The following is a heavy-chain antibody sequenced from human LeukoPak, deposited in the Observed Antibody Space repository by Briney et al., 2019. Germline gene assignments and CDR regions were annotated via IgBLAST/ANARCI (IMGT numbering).Heavy chain of an antibody. CDR3: ARERYCSGGSYQLDY. Sequence: PGGSLRLSCAASGFTFSSYSMNWVRQAPGKGLEWVSSISSSSSYIYYADSVKGRFTISRDNAKNSLYLQMNSLRAEDTVVYYCARERYCSGGSYQLDYWGQGTLVTVSS. CDR1: GFTFSSYS. CDR2: ISSSSSYI. J-gene: IGHJ4*02. D-gene: IGHD2-15*01. V-gene: IGHV3-21*01.